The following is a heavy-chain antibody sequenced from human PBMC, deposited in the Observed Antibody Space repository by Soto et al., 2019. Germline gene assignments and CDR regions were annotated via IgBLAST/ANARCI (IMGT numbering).Heavy chain of an antibody. V-gene: IGHV3-23*01. CDR1: GFTFSSYA. J-gene: IGHJ4*02. Sequence: GGSLRLSCAASGFTFSSYAISWVRQAPLKGLELFSGVSGSCGSTYYADSVKGLFAMSRDNSNNTLYLQVKSLRAEDTAVYYCAKDPDEIAAALFSWGQGTLVTVS. CDR2: VSGSCGST. D-gene: IGHD6-13*01. CDR3: AKDPDEIAAALFS.